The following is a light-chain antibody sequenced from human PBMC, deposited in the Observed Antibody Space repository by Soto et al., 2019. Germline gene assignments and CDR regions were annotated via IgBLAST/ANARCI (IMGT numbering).Light chain of an antibody. CDR3: QQSYSTPLLT. J-gene: IGKJ4*01. CDR2: AAS. CDR1: RSVSDNY. Sequence: EIVLTQSPDTLSLSPGEGATLSCRASRSVSDNYLAWYQQKPGQAPRLLIYAASSRATGIPDRFSGSGSGTDFTLTISRLEPEDFATYYCQQSYSTPLLTFGGGTKVEIK. V-gene: IGKV3D-20*02.